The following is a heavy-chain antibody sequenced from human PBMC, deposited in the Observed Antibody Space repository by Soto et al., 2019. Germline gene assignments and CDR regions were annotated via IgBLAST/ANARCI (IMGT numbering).Heavy chain of an antibody. CDR2: RNRDGSDK. J-gene: IGHJ3*02. V-gene: IGHV3-7*01. D-gene: IGHD1-26*01. CDR1: GFTFSSYW. Sequence: EVQVVESGGGLVQPGGSLRLSCTVSGFTFSSYWMTWVRQAPGKGLEWVANRNRDGSDKHYLDSVEGRFTISRENAKNSLYLQMDSLRAEDTAVYYCARDEAIMVGGYFDALDIWGQGTLVTVSS. CDR3: ARDEAIMVGGYFDALDI.